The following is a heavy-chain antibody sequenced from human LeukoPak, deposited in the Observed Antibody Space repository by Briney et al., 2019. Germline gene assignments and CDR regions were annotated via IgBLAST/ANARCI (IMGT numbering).Heavy chain of an antibody. CDR3: AKETGYSGYEGGFDY. V-gene: IGHV3-23*01. CDR2: ISGSGGST. D-gene: IGHD5-12*01. J-gene: IGHJ4*02. Sequence: AGGSLRLSCAASGFTFSSYSMNWVRQAPGKGLEWVSAISGSGGSTYYADSVKGRFTISRDNSKNTLYLQMNSLRAEDTAVYYCAKETGYSGYEGGFDYWGQGTLVTVSS. CDR1: GFTFSSYS.